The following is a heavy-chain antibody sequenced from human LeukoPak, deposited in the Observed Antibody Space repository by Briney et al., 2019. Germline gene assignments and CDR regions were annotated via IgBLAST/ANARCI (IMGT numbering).Heavy chain of an antibody. CDR1: GGTFSSYA. V-gene: IGHV1-69*05. CDR2: IFPIFRTA. Sequence: SVKVSCKASGGTFSSYAINWVRQAPGQGLEWMGRIFPIFRTANYAQKFQGRVTVTTDESTSTAYMELSSLRPEDTAMYYCARDRGERDSTWSLPAHGFDIWGQETMVTVSS. J-gene: IGHJ3*02. CDR3: ARDRGERDSTWSLPAHGFDI. D-gene: IGHD6-13*01.